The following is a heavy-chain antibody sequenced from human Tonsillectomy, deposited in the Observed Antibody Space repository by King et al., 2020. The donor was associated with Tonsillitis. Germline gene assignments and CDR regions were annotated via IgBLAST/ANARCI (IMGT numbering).Heavy chain of an antibody. D-gene: IGHD3-9*01. Sequence: VQLVESGGGVVQPGRSLRLSCAASGFTFSSYGMHWVRQAPGKGLEWVAFISYDGSSKYSADSVKGRFTLTRDNSKNILYLQMNSLRAEDTAVYYCANDRQYDIVSTYYFDYWGQGTLVTVSS. CDR3: ANDRQYDIVSTYYFDY. CDR2: ISYDGSSK. V-gene: IGHV3-30*18. CDR1: GFTFSSYG. J-gene: IGHJ4*02.